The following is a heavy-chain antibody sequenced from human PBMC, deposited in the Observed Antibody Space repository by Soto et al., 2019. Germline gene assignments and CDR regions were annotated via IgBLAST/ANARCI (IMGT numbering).Heavy chain of an antibody. CDR2: INPSSGNT. J-gene: IGHJ6*02. CDR1: GYSFTRRD. Sequence: VQLVRRGAEVKRPGASVKVSCKAPGYSFTRRDINWVPRPPGQGLEWMGWINPSSGNTGYAHRFLGRLTMSTDTSTSTAYMELSGLKSEDTAIYYCAGDVILCSGLIVFYGMAVWGHGTTVTVPS. V-gene: IGHV1-8*01. D-gene: IGHD2-21*01. CDR3: AGDVILCSGLIVFYGMAV.